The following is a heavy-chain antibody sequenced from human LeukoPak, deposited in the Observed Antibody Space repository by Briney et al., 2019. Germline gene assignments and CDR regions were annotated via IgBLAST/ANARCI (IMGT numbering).Heavy chain of an antibody. D-gene: IGHD6-13*01. Sequence: GGSLRLSCAASGFTVSSNYMSWVRQAPGKGLEWVSVIYSGGSTYYADSVKGRFTISRDNSKNTLYLQMNSLRAEDTAVYCCARDHSSSWYFGYWGQGTLVTVSS. J-gene: IGHJ4*02. V-gene: IGHV3-53*01. CDR2: IYSGGST. CDR1: GFTVSSNY. CDR3: ARDHSSSWYFGY.